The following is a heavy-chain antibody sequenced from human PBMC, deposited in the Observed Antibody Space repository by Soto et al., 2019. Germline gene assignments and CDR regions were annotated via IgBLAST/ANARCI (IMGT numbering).Heavy chain of an antibody. Sequence: ASVKVSCKASGYTFTGYYMHWVRQAPGQGLEWMGWINPNSGGTNYAQKFQGWVTMTRDTSISTAYMELSRLRSDDTAVYYCARGRNIIAAAGKNWFDPWGQGTLVTVSS. CDR3: ARGRNIIAAAGKNWFDP. V-gene: IGHV1-2*04. CDR2: INPNSGGT. CDR1: GYTFTGYY. J-gene: IGHJ5*02. D-gene: IGHD6-13*01.